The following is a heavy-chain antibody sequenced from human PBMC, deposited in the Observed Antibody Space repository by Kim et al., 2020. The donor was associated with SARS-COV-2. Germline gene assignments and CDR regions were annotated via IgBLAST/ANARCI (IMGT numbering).Heavy chain of an antibody. D-gene: IGHD2-8*01. CDR1: GFTFTNFW. V-gene: IGHV3-74*01. CDR3: ARDGRLTNHSPGAFDI. Sequence: GGSLRLSCAASGFTFTNFWMHWVRQAPGKGLAWVSRISPDGSETAYSDSVNGRFTISRDIAKNTLYLQMNSLTAEDTAVYYCARDGRLTNHSPGAFDIWGKRTMVTVSS. CDR2: ISPDGSET. J-gene: IGHJ3*02.